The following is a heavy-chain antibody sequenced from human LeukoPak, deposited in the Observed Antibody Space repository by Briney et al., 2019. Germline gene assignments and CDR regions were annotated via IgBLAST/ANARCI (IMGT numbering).Heavy chain of an antibody. Sequence: PGRSLRLSCAASGLTFSSYGMHWVRQAPGKGLEWVAVISYDGSNQYYAVSVKGRFTISRDNSKNTLYLQMNSLRPDDTAVYFCAKGSHYYDSGGYYIEYWGQGTLVAVSS. V-gene: IGHV3-30*18. CDR2: ISYDGSNQ. J-gene: IGHJ4*02. CDR3: AKGSHYYDSGGYYIEY. D-gene: IGHD3-22*01. CDR1: GLTFSSYG.